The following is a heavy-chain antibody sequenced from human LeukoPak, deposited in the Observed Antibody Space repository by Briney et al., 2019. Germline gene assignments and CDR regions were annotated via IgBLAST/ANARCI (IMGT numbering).Heavy chain of an antibody. V-gene: IGHV4-34*01. CDR2: INHSGST. J-gene: IGHJ4*02. Sequence: SETLSLTCAVYGGSFSGYYWSWIRQPPGKGLEWIGEINHSGSTNYNPSLKSRVTISVDTSKNQFSQKLSSVTAADTAVYYCARVRHYYDSSGYYYGIYYFDYWGQGTLVTVSS. D-gene: IGHD3-22*01. CDR3: ARVRHYYDSSGYYYGIYYFDY. CDR1: GGSFSGYY.